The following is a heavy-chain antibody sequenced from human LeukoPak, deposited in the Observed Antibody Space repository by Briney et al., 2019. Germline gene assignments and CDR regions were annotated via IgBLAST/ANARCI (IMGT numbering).Heavy chain of an antibody. D-gene: IGHD1-26*01. Sequence: GGSLRLSCAASGFTFSSYSMNWVRQAPGKGLEWVSYISSSSSTIYYADSVKGRFTISRDNAKNSLYLQMNSLRAEDTAVYYCARGPPIVGEAYYFDYWGQGTLVIVSS. CDR2: ISSSSSTI. J-gene: IGHJ4*02. V-gene: IGHV3-48*01. CDR1: GFTFSSYS. CDR3: ARGPPIVGEAYYFDY.